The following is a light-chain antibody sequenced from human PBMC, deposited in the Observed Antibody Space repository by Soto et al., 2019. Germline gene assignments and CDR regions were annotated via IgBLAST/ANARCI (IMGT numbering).Light chain of an antibody. CDR3: QQYESTPPT. CDR1: QSVLYSSNNNNY. Sequence: DIVMTQSPDSLAVSLGERANINCKSSQSVLYSSNNNNYLAWYQQRPGQPPKLLIYWASTRESGVPDRFSGSGSGTDFTLTITSLQAEDVALYYCQQYESTPPTFGQGTKLEIK. CDR2: WAS. V-gene: IGKV4-1*01. J-gene: IGKJ2*01.